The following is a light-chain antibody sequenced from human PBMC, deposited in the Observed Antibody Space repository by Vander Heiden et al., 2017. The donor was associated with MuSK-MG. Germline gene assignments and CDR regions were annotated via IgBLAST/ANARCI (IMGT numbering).Light chain of an antibody. V-gene: IGLV2-23*01. CDR2: EGT. Sequence: QSALTQPASVSGSPGQSSACSGSGTSSDVGSSYLVAWYQEPQGKAPRLLIYEGTKRPSGIANRFSGSRSGNTAFLTISGLQAEDEADYYCCTHAGTSTHVIFGGGTKVTVL. CDR1: SSDVGSSYL. J-gene: IGLJ2*01. CDR3: CTHAGTSTHVI.